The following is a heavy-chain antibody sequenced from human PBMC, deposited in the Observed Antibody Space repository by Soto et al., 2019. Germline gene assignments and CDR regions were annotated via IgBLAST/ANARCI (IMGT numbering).Heavy chain of an antibody. CDR3: AKSGQNYCYYGMDV. Sequence: LRLSCAASGFTFSSYAMSWVRQAPGKGLEWVSAISGRGGSTYYADSVKGRFTISRDNSKNTLYLQMNSLRAEDTAEYYCAKSGQNYCYYGMDVWGQGTTVTVSS. V-gene: IGHV3-23*01. CDR2: ISGRGGST. D-gene: IGHD3-10*01. CDR1: GFTFSSYA. J-gene: IGHJ6*02.